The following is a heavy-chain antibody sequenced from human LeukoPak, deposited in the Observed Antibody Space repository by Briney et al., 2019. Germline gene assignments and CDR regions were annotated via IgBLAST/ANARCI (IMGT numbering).Heavy chain of an antibody. V-gene: IGHV3-74*03. J-gene: IGHJ5*02. CDR2: SKYDGSTA. Sequence: PGESLRLSCETSGFTLKNYWMSWLRRAPGKGLEWVSRSKYDGSTAMYAESVKGRFTISRDNARGTLYPQMNSLRVDDTAVYYCAKSDWFDPCGRGILVTVSS. CDR1: GFTLKNYW. CDR3: AKSDWFDP.